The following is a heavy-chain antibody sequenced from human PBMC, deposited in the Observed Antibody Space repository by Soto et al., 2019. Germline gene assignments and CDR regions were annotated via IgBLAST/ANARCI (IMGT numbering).Heavy chain of an antibody. CDR3: AKARGYSGYDYSWFDS. J-gene: IGHJ5*01. CDR2: ISGSGGST. V-gene: IGHV3-23*01. D-gene: IGHD5-12*01. CDR1: GFSFSVYA. Sequence: GGSLRLSCVASGFSFSVYAMSWVRQAPGKGLEWVSEISGSGGSTYYADSVKGRFTISRDNSKNTLYLQMNSLRAEDTAVYYCAKARGYSGYDYSWFDSWGQGTLVTVSS.